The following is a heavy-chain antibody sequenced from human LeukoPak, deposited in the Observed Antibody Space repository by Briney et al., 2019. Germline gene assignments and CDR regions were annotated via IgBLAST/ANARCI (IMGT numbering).Heavy chain of an antibody. V-gene: IGHV1-2*06. CDR1: GYTFTGYY. D-gene: IGHD6-13*01. CDR2: INPNSGGT. J-gene: IGHJ4*02. CDR3: AREGGIAAAPKDY. Sequence: GASVKVSCKASGYTFTGYYMHWVRQAPGQGLEWMGRINPNSGGTNYAQKLQGRVTMTRDTSISTVYMELSRLRSDDTAVYYCAREGGIAAAPKDYWGQGTLVTVSS.